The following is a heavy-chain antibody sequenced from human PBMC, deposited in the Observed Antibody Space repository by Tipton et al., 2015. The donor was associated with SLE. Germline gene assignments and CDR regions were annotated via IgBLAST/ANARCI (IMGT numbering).Heavy chain of an antibody. CDR2: IIPIFGTP. J-gene: IGHJ3*02. D-gene: IGHD6-13*01. Sequence: QSGAEVKKPGSSVKVSCKASGGTFSSYAISWVRQAPGQGLEWMGGIIPIFGTPDYAQKFQGRVTITADESTSTAYMDLSSLRSEDTAVYYCATALNTAAAGSDAFDIWGQGTMVTVSS. CDR3: ATALNTAAAGSDAFDI. CDR1: GGTFSSYA. V-gene: IGHV1-69*01.